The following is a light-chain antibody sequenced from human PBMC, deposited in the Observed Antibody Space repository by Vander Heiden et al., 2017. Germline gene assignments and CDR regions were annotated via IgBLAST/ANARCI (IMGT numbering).Light chain of an antibody. CDR3: MQALQTPWT. V-gene: IGKV2-28*01. Sequence: IVLLKSQLSLPVTPGEPASISCRSSQSLLHSNGYNYLDWYLQKPGQSPQLLIYLGSNRASGVPDRFSGSGSGTDFTLKISRVEAEDVGVYYCMQALQTPWTFGQGTKVEIK. CDR1: QSLLHSNGYNY. CDR2: LGS. J-gene: IGKJ1*01.